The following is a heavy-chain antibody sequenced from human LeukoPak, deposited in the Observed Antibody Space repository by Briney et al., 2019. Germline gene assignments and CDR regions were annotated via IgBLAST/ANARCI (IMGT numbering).Heavy chain of an antibody. V-gene: IGHV3-23*01. CDR3: AKWGTAMVSYYYGMDV. CDR1: GFTVSSSY. J-gene: IGHJ6*02. D-gene: IGHD5-18*01. CDR2: ISGSGGST. Sequence: PGGSLRLSCAASGFTVSSSYMSWVRQAPGKGLEWVSAISGSGGSTYYTDSVKGRFTISRDNSKNTLYLQMNSLRAEDTAVYYCAKWGTAMVSYYYGMDVWGQGTTVTVSS.